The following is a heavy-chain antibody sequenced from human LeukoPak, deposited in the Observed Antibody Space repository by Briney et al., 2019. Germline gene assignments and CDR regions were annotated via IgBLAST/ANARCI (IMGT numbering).Heavy chain of an antibody. V-gene: IGHV1-2*02. CDR2: INPDSGDT. CDR3: ARDLRGLFDYFDY. CDR1: GYPFTGYY. J-gene: IGHJ4*02. D-gene: IGHD2/OR15-2a*01. Sequence: ASVKVSCKASGYPFTGYYMHWVRQAPGQGLEWMGLINPDSGDTNYAQKFQGRVTMTRDTSISTAYMELSRLRSDDTAVFYCARDLRGLFDYFDYWGQGTLVTVSS.